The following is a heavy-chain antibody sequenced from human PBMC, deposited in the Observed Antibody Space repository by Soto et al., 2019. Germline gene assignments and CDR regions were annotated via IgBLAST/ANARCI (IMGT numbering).Heavy chain of an antibody. CDR1: GYTITELS. CDR2: FDPEDGET. V-gene: IGHV1-24*01. CDR3: ATSTSHYYYGMDV. J-gene: IGHJ6*02. Sequence: GASVNVSCKISGYTITELSMHWVRQAPGKGLEWMGGFDPEDGETIYAQKFQGRVTMTEDTSTDTAYMELSSLRSEDTAVYYCATSTSHYYYGMDVWGQGTTVTVSS.